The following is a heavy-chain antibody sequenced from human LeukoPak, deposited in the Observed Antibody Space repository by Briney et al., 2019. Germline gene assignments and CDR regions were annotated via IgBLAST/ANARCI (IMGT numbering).Heavy chain of an antibody. D-gene: IGHD2-2*01. J-gene: IGHJ4*02. Sequence: SETLSLTCTVSGGSISSYYWSWIRQPPGKGLEWIGYIYYSGSTHYNPSLKSRVTISVDTSKNQFSLKLRSVTAADTAVYYCARSRRVRYCSNISCYAGFFEYWGQGTLVTVSS. CDR2: IYYSGST. CDR3: ARSRRVRYCSNISCYAGFFEY. CDR1: GGSISSYY. V-gene: IGHV4-59*01.